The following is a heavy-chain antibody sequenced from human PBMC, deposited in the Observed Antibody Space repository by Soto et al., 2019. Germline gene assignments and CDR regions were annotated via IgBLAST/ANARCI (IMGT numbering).Heavy chain of an antibody. CDR2: IYYSGIT. D-gene: IGHD2-15*01. CDR1: GDSISSINYY. V-gene: IGHV4-39*01. J-gene: IGHJ4*02. Sequence: SETLSLTCTVSGDSISSINYYWGWIRQPPGKGLEWIGSIYYSGITYYNPSLKSRATISVDTSKKQFSLKVISVTAADTAVYYCASDTVVDKFDYWGQGTLVTVSS. CDR3: ASDTVVDKFDY.